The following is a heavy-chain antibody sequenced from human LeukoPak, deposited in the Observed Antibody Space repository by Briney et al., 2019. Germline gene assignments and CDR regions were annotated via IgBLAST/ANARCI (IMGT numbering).Heavy chain of an antibody. CDR3: ARDFWYYYDSSGSESFQH. J-gene: IGHJ1*01. CDR2: DYCGGNT. V-gene: IGHV4-61*01. Sequence: SETLSLTCTVSGFSVTTDSYCWGWIRQPPGKGLEWIGYDYCGGNTNYDPSLKRRVTISVDTSKNQFSLTLTSVTAADTAVYFCARDFWYYYDSSGSESFQHWGQGTLVTVSS. D-gene: IGHD3-22*01. CDR1: GFSVTTDSYC.